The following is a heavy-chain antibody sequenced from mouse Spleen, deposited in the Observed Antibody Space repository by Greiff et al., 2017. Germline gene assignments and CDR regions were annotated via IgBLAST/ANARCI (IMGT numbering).Heavy chain of an antibody. CDR1: GYTFTSYW. V-gene: IGHV1-64*01. CDR3: VNWDDGRAMDY. Sequence: QVQLQQSGAELVKPGASVKLSCKASGYTFTSYWMHWVKQRPGQGLEWIGMIHPNSGSTNYNEKFKSKATLTVDKSSSTAYMQLSSLTSEDSAVYYCVNWDDGRAMDYWGQGTSVTVSS. D-gene: IGHD4-1*01. J-gene: IGHJ4*01. CDR2: IHPNSGST.